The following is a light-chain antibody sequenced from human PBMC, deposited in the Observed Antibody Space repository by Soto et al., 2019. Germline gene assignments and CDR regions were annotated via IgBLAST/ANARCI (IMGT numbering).Light chain of an antibody. V-gene: IGKV3-20*01. J-gene: IGKJ1*01. Sequence: EVVLPQSPGTLSLSPGERATLSCRASQSVSSSDLAWYQQNPGQAPRLLISGASGRATGIPDRFSASGSGTDFTLTISRLEPEDSAVFYCHLYGASPPTFGQGTKVDIK. CDR1: QSVSSSD. CDR2: GAS. CDR3: HLYGASPPT.